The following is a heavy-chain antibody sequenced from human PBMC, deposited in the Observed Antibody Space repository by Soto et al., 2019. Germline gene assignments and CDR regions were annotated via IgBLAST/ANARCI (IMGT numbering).Heavy chain of an antibody. CDR2: IYWDYDK. J-gene: IGHJ4*02. V-gene: IGHV2-5*02. D-gene: IGHD5-12*01. Sequence: QITVKESGLTLVKPTETLTLTCTFSGFSLSSIGMGVGWIRQPPGKALEWLALIYWDYDKRYSPSLSSRLTITKDPSNNQVDLTMTNMDPVDTATYYGARLTRGVYDLDRLWEKFDYWGQGTLVTVSS. CDR1: GFSLSSIGMG. CDR3: ARLTRGVYDLDRLWEKFDY.